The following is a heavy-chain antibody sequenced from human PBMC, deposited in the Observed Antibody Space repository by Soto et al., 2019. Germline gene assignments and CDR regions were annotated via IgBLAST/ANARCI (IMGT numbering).Heavy chain of an antibody. CDR3: ARDSQYSTSWQRFDS. CDR2: VNTYNGNP. V-gene: IGHV1-18*01. J-gene: IGHJ4*02. D-gene: IGHD6-13*01. Sequence: QVQLVQSGGELKKPGASVKVSCKASGYTFTNYAISWERQAPGRGLEWMGWVNTYNGNPNYAQIFQCRVTMTTDTSTGTAYMELRSLKSDDSAIDYCARDSQYSTSWQRFDSWGQGTLGTVSS. CDR1: GYTFTNYA.